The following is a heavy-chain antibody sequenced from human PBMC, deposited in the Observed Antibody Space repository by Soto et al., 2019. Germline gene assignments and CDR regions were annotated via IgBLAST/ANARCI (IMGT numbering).Heavy chain of an antibody. CDR1: GFTFSSYA. V-gene: IGHV3-23*01. CDR3: AKDGASGSYPPYYYFGMDV. Sequence: EVQLLESGGGLVQPGGSLRLSCAASGFTFSSYAMSWVRQAPGKGLEWVSTISGSAGNAYYADSVKGRFSISRDNSKNTLRLQMNSLRADDTAVYYCAKDGASGSYPPYYYFGMDVW. J-gene: IGHJ6*01. CDR2: ISGSAGNA. D-gene: IGHD1-26*01.